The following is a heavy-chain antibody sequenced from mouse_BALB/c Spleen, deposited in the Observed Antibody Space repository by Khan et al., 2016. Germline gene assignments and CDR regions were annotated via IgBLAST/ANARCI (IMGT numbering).Heavy chain of an antibody. CDR3: ARQRYGNYYYYAMDY. D-gene: IGHD2-1*01. Sequence: EVELVESGGGLVKPGGSLKLSCAASGFAFSSYDMSWVRQTPEKRLEWVAYISSGGGSTYYPDTVKGRFTISSDNAKNTLYLQMSSLKSEDTAMYYCARQRYGNYYYYAMDYWGQGTSVTVSS. V-gene: IGHV5-12-1*01. CDR1: GFAFSSYD. CDR2: ISSGGGST. J-gene: IGHJ4*01.